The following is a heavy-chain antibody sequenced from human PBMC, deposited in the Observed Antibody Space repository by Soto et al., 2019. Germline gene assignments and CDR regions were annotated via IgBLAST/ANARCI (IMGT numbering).Heavy chain of an antibody. D-gene: IGHD1-1*01. Sequence: EVQLLESGGGLVQPGGSLRLSCAASAFPFSTYAMAWVRQAPGKGLEWVSGITDSGSGTYYADSVRGRFTISRDNSRSTLYLQLSSLRVDDTAVYYCAKCPRMVTTGNYFHYWGQGTLVTVSS. J-gene: IGHJ4*02. CDR1: AFPFSTYA. CDR2: ITDSGSGT. V-gene: IGHV3-23*01. CDR3: AKCPRMVTTGNYFHY.